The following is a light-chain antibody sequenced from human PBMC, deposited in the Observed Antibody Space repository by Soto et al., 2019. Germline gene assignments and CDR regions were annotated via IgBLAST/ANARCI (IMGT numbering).Light chain of an antibody. CDR1: SSDVGSYNL. CDR2: EVS. V-gene: IGLV2-23*02. Sequence: QSVLTQPASVSGSPGQSITISCTGTSSDVGSYNLDSWYQQHPGKAPKLMIYEVSKRPSGVSNHFSGSKSGNTASLTISGLQAEDEADYYCCSYAGSSTYVVFGGGTKLTVL. CDR3: CSYAGSSTYVV. J-gene: IGLJ2*01.